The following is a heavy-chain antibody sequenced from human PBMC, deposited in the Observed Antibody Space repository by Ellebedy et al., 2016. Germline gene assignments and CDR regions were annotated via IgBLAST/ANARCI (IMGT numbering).Heavy chain of an antibody. CDR1: GFTFSDYA. Sequence: GESLKISXVASGFTFSDYAMSWVRQVPGKGLEWVSLISGSGSYTYYADSVKGRFTISRDNSKNSLYLELNSLRSDDTAVYYCAKEGEGSSYYWGFDYWGQGTQVTVSS. CDR2: ISGSGSYT. CDR3: AKEGEGSSYYWGFDY. J-gene: IGHJ4*02. V-gene: IGHV3-23*01. D-gene: IGHD3-10*01.